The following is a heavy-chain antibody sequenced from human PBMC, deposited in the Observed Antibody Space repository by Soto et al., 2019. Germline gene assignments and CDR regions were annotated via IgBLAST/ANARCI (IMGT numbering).Heavy chain of an antibody. Sequence: GGSLRLSCAASGFTFSSYAMHWVRQAPGKGLEWVAVISHDGSNKYYADSVKGRFTISRDNSKNTLYLQMNSLRAEDTAVYYCARPSIAARPYFDYWGQGTLVTVSS. CDR1: GFTFSSYA. CDR2: ISHDGSNK. CDR3: ARPSIAARPYFDY. V-gene: IGHV3-30-3*01. J-gene: IGHJ4*02. D-gene: IGHD6-6*01.